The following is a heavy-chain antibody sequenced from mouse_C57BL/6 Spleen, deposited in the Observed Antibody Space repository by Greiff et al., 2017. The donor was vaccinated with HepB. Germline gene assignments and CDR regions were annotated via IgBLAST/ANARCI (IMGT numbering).Heavy chain of an antibody. CDR3: ARKLDYYGSSYYYAMDY. J-gene: IGHJ4*01. CDR1: GYTFTDYN. CDR2: INPNNGGT. V-gene: IGHV1-18*01. D-gene: IGHD1-1*01. Sequence: EVQLQQSGPELVKPGASVKIPCKASGYTFTDYNMDWVKQSHGKSLEWIGDINPNNGGTIYNQKFKGQATLTVDKSSSTAYMELRSLTSEDTAVYYCARKLDYYGSSYYYAMDYWGQGTSVTVSS.